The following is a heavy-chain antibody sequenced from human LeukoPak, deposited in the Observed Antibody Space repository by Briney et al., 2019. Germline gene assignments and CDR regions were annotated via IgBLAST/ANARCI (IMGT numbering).Heavy chain of an antibody. CDR1: GGSISSGSYY. V-gene: IGHV4-61*02. CDR3: ARASGYSYGNPYFDY. J-gene: IGHJ4*02. Sequence: PSETLSLTCTVSGGSISSGSYYWSWIRQPAGKGLEWIGRIYTSGSTNYNPSLKSRVTISVDTSKNQFSLKLSSVTAADTAVYYCARASGYSYGNPYFDYWGQGTLVTVSS. CDR2: IYTSGST. D-gene: IGHD5-18*01.